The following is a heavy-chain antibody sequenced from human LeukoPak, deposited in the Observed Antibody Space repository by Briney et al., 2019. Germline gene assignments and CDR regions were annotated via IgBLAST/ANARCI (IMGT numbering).Heavy chain of an antibody. Sequence: SSETLSLTCAVSGGSISSYYWSWIRQPPGKGLEWIGYIYYSGSTNYNPSLKSRVTISVDTSKNQFSLKLSSVTAADTAVYYCARIAPAAAGPYYYYYYYMDVWGKGTTVTISS. J-gene: IGHJ6*03. CDR1: GGSISSYY. D-gene: IGHD6-13*01. CDR3: ARIAPAAAGPYYYYYYYMDV. V-gene: IGHV4-59*01. CDR2: IYYSGST.